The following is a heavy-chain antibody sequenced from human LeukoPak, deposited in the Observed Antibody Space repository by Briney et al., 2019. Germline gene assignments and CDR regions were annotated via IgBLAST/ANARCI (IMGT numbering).Heavy chain of an antibody. J-gene: IGHJ6*03. D-gene: IGHD6-19*01. CDR1: GGSISSSSYY. Sequence: SETLSLTCTVSGGSISSSSYYWGWIRQPPGKGLEWIGSIYYSGSTYYNPSLKSRVTISVDTSKNQFSLKLSSVTAADTAVYYCARGYSSGWYYMDVWGKGTTVTVSS. CDR3: ARGYSSGWYYMDV. V-gene: IGHV4-39*07. CDR2: IYYSGST.